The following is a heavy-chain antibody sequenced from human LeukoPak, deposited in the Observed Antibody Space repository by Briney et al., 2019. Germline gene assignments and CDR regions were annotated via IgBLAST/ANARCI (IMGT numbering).Heavy chain of an antibody. CDR2: ISYDGSNK. CDR1: GFTFSSYG. Sequence: PGGSLRLSCAASGFTFSSYGMHWVRQAPGKGLEWVAVISYDGSNKYYADSVKGRLTISRDNSKDTLYLQMNSLRAEDTAVYYCARGGYSYTEEGYWGQGTLVTVSS. D-gene: IGHD5-18*01. J-gene: IGHJ4*02. CDR3: ARGGYSYTEEGY. V-gene: IGHV3-30*19.